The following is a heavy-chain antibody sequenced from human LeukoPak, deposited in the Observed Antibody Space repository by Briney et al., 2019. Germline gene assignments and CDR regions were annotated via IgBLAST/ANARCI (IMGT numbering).Heavy chain of an antibody. CDR1: GFTFSSYA. Sequence: GGSLRLSCAASGFTFSSYAMSWVRQAPGKGLEWVSAISGSGGSTYYADSVKGRSTISRDNSKNTLYLQMNSLRAEDTAVYYCARVPLYCSSTSCWSWFDPWGQGTLVTVSS. CDR3: ARVPLYCSSTSCWSWFDP. J-gene: IGHJ5*02. V-gene: IGHV3-23*01. D-gene: IGHD2-2*01. CDR2: ISGSGGST.